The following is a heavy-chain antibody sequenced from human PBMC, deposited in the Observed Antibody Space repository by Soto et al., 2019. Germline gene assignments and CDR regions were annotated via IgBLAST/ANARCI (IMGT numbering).Heavy chain of an antibody. V-gene: IGHV3-30*04. J-gene: IGHJ4*02. CDR2: ISYEGSIQ. D-gene: IGHD3-16*02. CDR1: GFTFSSYA. CDR3: ARPIVTFGGVIVPIDY. Sequence: QVQLVESGGGVVQPGRSLRLSCAASGFTFSSYAMHWVRQAPGKGLEWVAVISYEGSIQFYADSVKDRFTISRDNSKNTVYLQISSLRAEDTSVYYCARPIVTFGGVIVPIDYWGQGSLVTVSS.